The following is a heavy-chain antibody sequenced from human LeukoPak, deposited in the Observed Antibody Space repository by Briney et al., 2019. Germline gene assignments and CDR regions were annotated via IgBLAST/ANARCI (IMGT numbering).Heavy chain of an antibody. CDR1: GFTFDDYA. CDR2: ISGDGGTT. J-gene: IGHJ4*02. V-gene: IGHV3-43*02. Sequence: PGVSLRLSCTASGFTFDDYAMHWVPQAPAKGLEGVSLISGDGGTTDYADSVKGRFTISRDNRRNSLYLHMNSLRTEDTALYFCAKVYVGSWYAYDHWGQGTLVTVSS. CDR3: AKVYVGSWYAYDH. D-gene: IGHD6-13*01.